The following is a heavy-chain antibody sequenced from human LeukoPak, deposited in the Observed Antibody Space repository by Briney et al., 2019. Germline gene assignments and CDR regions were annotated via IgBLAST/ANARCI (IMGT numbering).Heavy chain of an antibody. CDR1: GGTFSSYA. V-gene: IGHV5-51*01. D-gene: IGHD6-19*01. Sequence: GASVKVSCKASGGTFSSYAISWVRQAPGQGLEWMGIIYPGDSDTRYSPSFQGQVTISADKSISTAYLQWSSLKASDTAMYYCARHIAVAGRGYYGMDVWGQGTTVTVSS. CDR3: ARHIAVAGRGYYGMDV. CDR2: IYPGDSDT. J-gene: IGHJ6*02.